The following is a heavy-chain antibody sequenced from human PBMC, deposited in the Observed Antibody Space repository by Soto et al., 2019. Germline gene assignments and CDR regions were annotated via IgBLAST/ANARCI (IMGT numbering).Heavy chain of an antibody. Sequence: QVQLQQWGAGLLKPSETLSLTCAVYGGSFSGYYWSWIRQPPGKGLEWIGEMNHSGSTKYNPSLKSRVTISVDTSKNQFSLKLSSVTAADTAVYYCAREGIAARFDPWGQGTLFTVSS. V-gene: IGHV4-34*01. CDR3: AREGIAARFDP. CDR2: MNHSGST. D-gene: IGHD6-13*01. CDR1: GGSFSGYY. J-gene: IGHJ5*02.